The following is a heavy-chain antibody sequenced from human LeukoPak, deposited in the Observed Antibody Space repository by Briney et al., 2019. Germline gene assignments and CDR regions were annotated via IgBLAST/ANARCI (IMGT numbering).Heavy chain of an antibody. CDR2: FSGSTGST. CDR3: ARWRGSTSQRSDY. D-gene: IGHD2-2*01. J-gene: IGHJ4*02. CDR1: GFSFSNYD. Sequence: GGSLRLSCAASGFSFSNYDMSWVRQAPGKGLEWVSAFSGSTGSTVYADSVKGRFTISRDNAKNSLYLQMDSLRVEDTATYYCARWRGSTSQRSDYWGQGTLVTVSS. V-gene: IGHV3-23*01.